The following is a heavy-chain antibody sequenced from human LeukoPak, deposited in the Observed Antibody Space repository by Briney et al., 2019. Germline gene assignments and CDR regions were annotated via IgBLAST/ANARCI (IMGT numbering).Heavy chain of an antibody. CDR2: ISYDGSNK. J-gene: IGHJ4*02. D-gene: IGHD3-22*01. CDR3: AKEGWLGITMIVVLDY. V-gene: IGHV3-30*01. Sequence: HPGRSLRLSCAASGFTFSSYAMHWVRQAPGKGLEWVAVISYDGSNKYYADSVKGRFTISRDNSKNSLYLQMNSLRTEDTALYYCAKEGWLGITMIVVLDYWGQGTLVTVSS. CDR1: GFTFSSYA.